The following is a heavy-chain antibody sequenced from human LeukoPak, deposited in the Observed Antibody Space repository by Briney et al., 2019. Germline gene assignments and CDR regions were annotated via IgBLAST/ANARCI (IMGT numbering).Heavy chain of an antibody. D-gene: IGHD4-23*01. J-gene: IGHJ4*02. CDR3: ARVGVDYSGNIIKYYFDY. CDR2: VYYSGTT. CDR1: GGSISSYY. Sequence: SETLSLTCTLSGGSISSYYWSWIRQPPGKGLEWIGYVYYSGTTNYNPSLKSRVIISVDTSKNQFSLKLSPVIAADTAVYYCARVGVDYSGNIIKYYFDYWGQGTLVTVSS. V-gene: IGHV4-59*01.